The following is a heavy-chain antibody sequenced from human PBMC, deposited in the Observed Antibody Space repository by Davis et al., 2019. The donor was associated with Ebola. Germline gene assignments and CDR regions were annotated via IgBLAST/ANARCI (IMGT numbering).Heavy chain of an antibody. CDR3: ARRSDGYTDY. D-gene: IGHD5-24*01. V-gene: IGHV5-51*01. Sequence: GESLKISCKASGYIFANYWIGWVRQKPGKGLEWMGIIYPGDSDTRYSPSFQGQVTISADKSISTAYLQWSSLNASDTAMYYCARRSDGYTDYWGQGTLVIVSS. CDR1: GYIFANYW. CDR2: IYPGDSDT. J-gene: IGHJ4*02.